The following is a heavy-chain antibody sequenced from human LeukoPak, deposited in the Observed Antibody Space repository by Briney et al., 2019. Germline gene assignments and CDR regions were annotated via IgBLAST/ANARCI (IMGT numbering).Heavy chain of an antibody. V-gene: IGHV3-30-3*01. CDR2: ISYDGNNK. J-gene: IGHJ4*02. D-gene: IGHD3-3*01. CDR3: ARDLYTIFGVVSGSFDY. CDR1: GFTFSSYA. Sequence: SGGSLRLSCAASGFTFSSYAMHWVRQAPGKGLEWVAVISYDGNNKFYADSVKGRFTISRDNSKNTLYLQMNSLRAEDTALHYCARDLYTIFGVVSGSFDYWGQGTLVTVSS.